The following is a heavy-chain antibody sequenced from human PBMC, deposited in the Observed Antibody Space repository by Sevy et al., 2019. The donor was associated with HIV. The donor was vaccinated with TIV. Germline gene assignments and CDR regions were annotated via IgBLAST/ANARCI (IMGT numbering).Heavy chain of an antibody. D-gene: IGHD3-9*01. Sequence: GGSLRLSCAASGFTFSSYAMHWVRQAPGKGLEWVAVISYDGSNKYYADSVKGRFTISRDNSKNTLYLQMNSLRAEDTALYYCARGAGSHYDILTGPFDYWGQGTLVTVSS. CDR2: ISYDGSNK. CDR1: GFTFSSYA. CDR3: ARGAGSHYDILTGPFDY. V-gene: IGHV3-30-3*01. J-gene: IGHJ4*02.